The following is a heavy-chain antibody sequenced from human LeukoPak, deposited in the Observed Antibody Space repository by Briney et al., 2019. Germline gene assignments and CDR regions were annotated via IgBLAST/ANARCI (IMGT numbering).Heavy chain of an antibody. J-gene: IGHJ4*02. CDR2: INHSGST. CDR3: AREVVVVTHARRFGY. V-gene: IGHV4-34*01. D-gene: IGHD3-22*01. Sequence: SETLSLTCAVYGGSFSGYYWSWIRQPPGKGLEWIGEINHSGSTNYNPSLKSRVTISVDTSKNQFSLKLSSVTAADTAVYYCAREVVVVTHARRFGYWGQGTLVTVSS. CDR1: GGSFSGYY.